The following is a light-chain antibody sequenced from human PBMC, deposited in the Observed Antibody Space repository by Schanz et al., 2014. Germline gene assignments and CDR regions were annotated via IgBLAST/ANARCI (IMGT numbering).Light chain of an antibody. J-gene: IGKJ2*01. CDR1: QSFNNW. Sequence: DIQMTQSPSTLSASVGDRVTITCRASQSFNNWLAWYQQKPGKAPKLLIYDASSLESGVPSRFSGSGSGTEFTLTISSLQPDDFATYYCQQSYSTPYTFGQGTKLEIK. CDR3: QQSYSTPYT. CDR2: DAS. V-gene: IGKV1-5*01.